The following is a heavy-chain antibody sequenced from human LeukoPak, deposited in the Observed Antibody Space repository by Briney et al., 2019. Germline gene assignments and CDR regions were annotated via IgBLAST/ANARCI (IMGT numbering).Heavy chain of an antibody. CDR2: IYYSGST. D-gene: IGHD2-2*01. CDR1: GFTFSSYW. V-gene: IGHV4-59*01. CDR3: ARDSSLDAFDI. Sequence: GSLRLSCAASGFTFSSYWMSWVRQAPGKGLEWIGYIYYSGSTNYNPSLKSRVTISVDTSKNQFSLKLSSVTAADTAVYYCARDSSLDAFDIWGQGTMVTVSS. J-gene: IGHJ3*02.